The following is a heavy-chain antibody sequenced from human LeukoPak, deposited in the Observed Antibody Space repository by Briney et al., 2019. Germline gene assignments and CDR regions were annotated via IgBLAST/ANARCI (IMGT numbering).Heavy chain of an antibody. CDR1: RGTFDSYG. CDR3: ARGELGDRSGFSFFDY. J-gene: IGHJ4*02. V-gene: IGHV1-69*05. Sequence: ASVKVSCKAPRGTFDSYGTSWVRQAPGQGLEWMGGVMAIFGGVKYGQKFQGRATITTDASTSTAYMELSRLTSEDTGIYYCARGELGDRSGFSFFDYWGQGTLVTVSS. CDR2: VMAIFGGV. D-gene: IGHD3-22*01.